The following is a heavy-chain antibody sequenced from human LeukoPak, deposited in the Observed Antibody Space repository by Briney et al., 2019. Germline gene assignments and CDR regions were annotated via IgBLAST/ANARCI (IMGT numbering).Heavy chain of an antibody. D-gene: IGHD3-10*01. Sequence: SETLSLTCTVSGCSISSYYWSWIRQPPGKGLEWIGYIYYSGSTNYNPSLKSRVTISVDTSKNQFSLKLSSVTAADTAVYYCARTSVLLWFGELLFYFDYWGQGTLVTVSS. CDR1: GCSISSYY. CDR2: IYYSGST. CDR3: ARTSVLLWFGELLFYFDY. V-gene: IGHV4-59*01. J-gene: IGHJ4*02.